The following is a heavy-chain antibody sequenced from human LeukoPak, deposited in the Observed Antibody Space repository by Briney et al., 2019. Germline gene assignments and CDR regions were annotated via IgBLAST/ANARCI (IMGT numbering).Heavy chain of an antibody. J-gene: IGHJ6*02. V-gene: IGHV3-21*01. D-gene: IGHD5-24*01. CDR1: GFTFSSYC. CDR3: AKLDGYADVYYCGMDV. Sequence: GGSLRLSCAASGFTFSSYCMNWVRQAPGKGLEWVASITYSSSYIYYADSVRGRFTISRDNAKNSLSLQMNSLRAEDTAVYYCAKLDGYADVYYCGMDVWGQGTTVTVSS. CDR2: ITYSSSYI.